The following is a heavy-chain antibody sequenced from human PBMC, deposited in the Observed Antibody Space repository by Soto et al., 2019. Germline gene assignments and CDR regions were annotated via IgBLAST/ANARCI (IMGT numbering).Heavy chain of an antibody. V-gene: IGHV3-15*01. D-gene: IGHD3-3*01. J-gene: IGHJ4*03. CDR2: IKSKTDGGTT. Sequence: GGSLRLSCAASGFTFSNAWMSWVRQAPGKGLEWVGRIKSKTDGGTTDYAAPVKGRFTISRDDSKNTLYLQMNSLKTEDTAVYYCTTGITISGVAGVDYWGHRTLVTVSS. CDR1: GFTFSNAW. CDR3: TTGITISGVAGVDY.